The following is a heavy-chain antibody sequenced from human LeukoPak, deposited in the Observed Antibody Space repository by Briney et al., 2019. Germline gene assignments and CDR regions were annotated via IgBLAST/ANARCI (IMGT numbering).Heavy chain of an antibody. CDR1: GGSFSSSDYY. CDR2: IYRSGST. CDR3: AREGYNYDSNWFDP. Sequence: PSETLSLTCTVSGGSFSSSDYYWGWIRQPPGKGLEWIGSIYRSGSTYYNPSLKSRVTISVDTSKNQFSLKLSSVTAADTAVYYCAREGYNYDSNWFDPWGQGILVTVSS. J-gene: IGHJ5*02. D-gene: IGHD5-18*01. V-gene: IGHV4-39*07.